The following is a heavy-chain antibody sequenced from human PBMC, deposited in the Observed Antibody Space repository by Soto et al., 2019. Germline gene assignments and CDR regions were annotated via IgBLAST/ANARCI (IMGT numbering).Heavy chain of an antibody. CDR2: IKEDGSER. V-gene: IGHV3-7*04. D-gene: IGHD3-10*01. J-gene: IGHJ4*02. Sequence: EVQLVESGGGLVQPGGSLRLSCAASGFTFSSYWMGWVRQAPGKGLEWVANIKEDGSERYYVDSVKGRFTISRDNAKNSLYLQMNSLRAEDTAVYYCARATGADKEDYWGQGTLVTVSS. CDR3: ARATGADKEDY. CDR1: GFTFSSYW.